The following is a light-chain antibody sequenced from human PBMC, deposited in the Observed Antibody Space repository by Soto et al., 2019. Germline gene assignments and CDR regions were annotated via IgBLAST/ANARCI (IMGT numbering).Light chain of an antibody. Sequence: QSVLTQPPSASGTPGQRVTISCSGSFSNIGDNTVNWYQQVPGTAPKLLIYGNSNRPSGVPDRFSGSKSGTSASLAINGLQAEDEAHYYCQSYDNSLSGSWVFGGGTKLTVL. J-gene: IGLJ3*02. CDR2: GNS. CDR1: FSNIGDNT. V-gene: IGLV1-44*01. CDR3: QSYDNSLSGSWV.